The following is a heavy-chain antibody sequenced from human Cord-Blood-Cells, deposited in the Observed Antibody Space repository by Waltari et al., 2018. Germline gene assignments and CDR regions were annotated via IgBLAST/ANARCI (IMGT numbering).Heavy chain of an antibody. CDR1: GGSISSSSYY. V-gene: IGHV4-39*07. CDR2: IYYSGGT. Sequence: QLQLQESGPGLVKPSETLSLTCTVSGGSISSSSYYWGWIRQPPGKGLEWIGSIYYSGGTYYNPSLKSRVTISVDTSKNQFSLKLSSGTAADTAVYYCARRTAARSGAFDIWGQGTMVTVSS. J-gene: IGHJ3*02. D-gene: IGHD5-18*01. CDR3: ARRTAARSGAFDI.